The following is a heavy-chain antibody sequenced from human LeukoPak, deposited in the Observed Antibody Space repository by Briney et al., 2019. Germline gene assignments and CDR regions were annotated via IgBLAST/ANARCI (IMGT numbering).Heavy chain of an antibody. CDR1: GYTFTSYA. J-gene: IGHJ4*02. Sequence: ASVKVSCKASGYTFTSYAMHWVRQAPGQRLEWMEWINAGNGNTKYSQKFQGRVTITRDTSASTAYMELSSLRSEDTAVYYCARATVAAADPFDYWGQGTLVTVSS. CDR3: ARATVAAADPFDY. D-gene: IGHD6-13*01. V-gene: IGHV1-3*01. CDR2: INAGNGNT.